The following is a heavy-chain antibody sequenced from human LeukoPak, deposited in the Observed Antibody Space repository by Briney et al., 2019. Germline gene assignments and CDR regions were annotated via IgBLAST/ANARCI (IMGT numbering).Heavy chain of an antibody. J-gene: IGHJ4*02. V-gene: IGHV3-11*01. CDR3: ARVAGRGYSYGYLDY. CDR2: ISSSGSTI. Sequence: GGSLRLSCAASVFTFSDYYMSWIRQAPGKGLEWVSYISSSGSTIYYADSVKGRFTISRDNAKNSLYLQMNSLRAEDTAVYYCARVAGRGYSYGYLDYWGQGTLVTVSS. CDR1: VFTFSDYY. D-gene: IGHD5-18*01.